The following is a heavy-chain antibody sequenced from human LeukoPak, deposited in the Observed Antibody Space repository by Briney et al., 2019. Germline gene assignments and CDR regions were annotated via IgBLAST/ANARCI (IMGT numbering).Heavy chain of an antibody. J-gene: IGHJ2*01. V-gene: IGHV4-4*07. CDR3: ARDREDSDFISWDNWYFDL. CDR2: IYTSGST. D-gene: IGHD4-11*01. CDR1: GGSISSYY. Sequence: SETLSLTCTVSGGSISSYYWSWIRQPAGKRLEWIGRIYTSGSTNYNPSLKSRVTMSVDTSKNQFSLKLSSVTAADTAVYYCARDREDSDFISWDNWYFDLWGRGTPVTVSS.